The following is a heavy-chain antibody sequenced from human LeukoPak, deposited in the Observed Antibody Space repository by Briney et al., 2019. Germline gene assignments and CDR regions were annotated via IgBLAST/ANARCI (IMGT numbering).Heavy chain of an antibody. Sequence: SSVKVSCKASGYTFTGYYMHWVRQAPGQGLEWMGGINPNSGGTNYAQKYQGRVTMTRDTSISTAYMELSRLRSDDTAVYYCARDQRLVRFDYWGQGTLVTVSS. CDR1: GYTFTGYY. CDR3: ARDQRLVRFDY. CDR2: INPNSGGT. J-gene: IGHJ4*02. D-gene: IGHD6-13*01. V-gene: IGHV1-2*02.